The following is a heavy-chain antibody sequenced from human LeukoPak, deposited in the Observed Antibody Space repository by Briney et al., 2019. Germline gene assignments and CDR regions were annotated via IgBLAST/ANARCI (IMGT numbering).Heavy chain of an antibody. J-gene: IGHJ4*02. CDR3: ARPVVLGAYLRGAYYFDS. D-gene: IGHD3-16*01. CDR1: GFTFSNYG. V-gene: IGHV3-33*01. Sequence: GGSLRLSCAASGFTFSNYGMHWVRQVPGKGLEWVAVIWYDGSDKYHADSVKGRFTISRDNSKNTLYLQMNSLRVEDTAVYYCARPVVLGAYLRGAYYFDSWGQGTLVTVSS. CDR2: IWYDGSDK.